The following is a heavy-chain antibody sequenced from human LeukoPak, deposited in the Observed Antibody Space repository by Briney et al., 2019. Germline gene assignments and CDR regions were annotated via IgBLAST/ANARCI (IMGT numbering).Heavy chain of an antibody. J-gene: IGHJ4*02. CDR3: ARLLERIYYFDY. CDR1: GGSISSGGYS. D-gene: IGHD3-10*01. CDR2: IYYSGST. Sequence: SQTLSLTCAVSGGSISSGGYSWSWIRQPPGKGLEWIGYIYYSGSTYYNPSLKSRVTISVDTSKNQFSLKLSSVTAADTAVYYCARLLERIYYFDYWGQGTLVTVSS. V-gene: IGHV4-30-4*07.